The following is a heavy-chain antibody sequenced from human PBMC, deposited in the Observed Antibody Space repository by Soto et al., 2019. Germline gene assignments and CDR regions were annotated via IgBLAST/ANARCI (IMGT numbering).Heavy chain of an antibody. Sequence: GGSLRLSCAVSGFSFSGAWMNWVRQAPGKGLEWVGRIKSKTDGGTTDYAAPVKGRFTISRDNSKNTLYLQMNTLRGDDTAVYYCARDLLVAAERFDFWGRGTLVTVSS. D-gene: IGHD5-12*01. CDR2: IKSKTDGGTT. CDR3: ARDLLVAAERFDF. J-gene: IGHJ4*02. CDR1: GFSFSGAW. V-gene: IGHV3-15*07.